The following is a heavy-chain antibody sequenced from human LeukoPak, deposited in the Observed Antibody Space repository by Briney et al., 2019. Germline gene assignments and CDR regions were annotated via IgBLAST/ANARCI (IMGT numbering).Heavy chain of an antibody. CDR2: INHSAST. Sequence: SETLSPTCAVYGGSFSVYYWSWIRQPPGKWLEWIGEINHSASTNYNPSLKSRVTISVDTSKNQFSLKRSSVTAADTAVYYCARGLGYLLYWYFDLWGRGTLGTVSS. CDR3: ARGLGYLLYWYFDL. J-gene: IGHJ2*01. CDR1: GGSFSVYY. V-gene: IGHV4-34*01. D-gene: IGHD5-12*01.